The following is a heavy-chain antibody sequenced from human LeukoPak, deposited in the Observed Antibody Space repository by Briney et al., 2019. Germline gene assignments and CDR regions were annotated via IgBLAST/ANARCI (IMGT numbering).Heavy chain of an antibody. J-gene: IGHJ4*02. Sequence: PGGSLRLSCAASGFTFSIYAMSWVRHAPGKGLEWVSAISGSGGSTYYGDSVKGRFTISRDNSKNTLYVQMNSLRAEDTAVYYCAKDNSMVRGVSLSPFDYWGQGTLVTVSS. CDR3: AKDNSMVRGVSLSPFDY. CDR1: GFTFSIYA. D-gene: IGHD3-10*01. V-gene: IGHV3-23*01. CDR2: ISGSGGST.